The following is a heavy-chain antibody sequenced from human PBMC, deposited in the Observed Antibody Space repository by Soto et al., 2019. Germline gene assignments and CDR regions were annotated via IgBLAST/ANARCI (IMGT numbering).Heavy chain of an antibody. CDR2: INPSGGST. Sequence: ASVKVSCKASGYTFTSYYMHWVRQAPRQGLEWMGIINPSGGSTSYAQKFQGRVTMTRDTSTSTVYMELSSLRSEDTAVYYCAGLADIVVVPAVTDSRDDAFDIWGQGTMVTVSS. CDR1: GYTFTSYY. V-gene: IGHV1-46*03. D-gene: IGHD2-2*01. CDR3: AGLADIVVVPAVTDSRDDAFDI. J-gene: IGHJ3*02.